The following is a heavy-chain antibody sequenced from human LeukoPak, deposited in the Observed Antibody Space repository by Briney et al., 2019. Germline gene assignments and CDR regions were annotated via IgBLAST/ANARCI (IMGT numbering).Heavy chain of an antibody. J-gene: IGHJ4*02. CDR2: INQGGSDK. Sequence: GGSLRLSCAASGFTFSSYTMNWVRQAPGKGLEWVANINQGGSDKYYVDSVKGRFTISRDNANNLLYLQMNSLRGEDTAVYYCTRDRSRAEDDWGQGTLVTVSS. CDR1: GFTFSSYT. V-gene: IGHV3-7*01. D-gene: IGHD1-14*01. CDR3: TRDRSRAEDD.